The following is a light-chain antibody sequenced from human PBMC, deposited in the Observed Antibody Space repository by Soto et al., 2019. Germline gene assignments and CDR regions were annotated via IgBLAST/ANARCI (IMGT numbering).Light chain of an antibody. CDR1: SSDVGGYDL. J-gene: IGLJ1*01. CDR3: SSFTGTTTLDV. Sequence: QSALTQPASVSGSPGQSITISCTGTSSDVGGYDLVSWYQQHPGKAPKLIIYEGSKRPSGISNRFSGSKSGNTAFLTISGLQPEDEADYYCSSFTGTTTLDVFGTGTKLTVL. V-gene: IGLV2-14*02. CDR2: EGS.